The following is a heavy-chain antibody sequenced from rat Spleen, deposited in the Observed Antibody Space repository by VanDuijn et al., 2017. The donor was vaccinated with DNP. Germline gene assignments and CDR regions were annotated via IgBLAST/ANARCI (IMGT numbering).Heavy chain of an antibody. V-gene: IGHV3-3*01. CDR3: AGYGSVALDY. D-gene: IGHD1-7*01. Sequence: EVQLQESGPGLVKPSQSLSLTCSVTGYSITSSYRWNWIRKFPGNKLEWMGSVNSAGTTNYKPSLKRRISITRDTSKNQLFLQVNSVTTEETATYYCAGYGSVALDYWGQGVMVTVSS. CDR2: VNSAGTT. CDR1: GYSITSSYR. J-gene: IGHJ2*01.